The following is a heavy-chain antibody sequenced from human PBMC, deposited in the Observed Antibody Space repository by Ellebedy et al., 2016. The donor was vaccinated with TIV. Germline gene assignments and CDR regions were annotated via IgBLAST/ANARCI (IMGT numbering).Heavy chain of an antibody. V-gene: IGHV3-74*01. CDR2: INSDGSRI. D-gene: IGHD3-16*01. CDR3: TKDVSPGGADV. J-gene: IGHJ6*02. Sequence: GESLKISXAASGFTFSSYWMHWVRQAPGKGLVWVSRINSDGSRIDYADSVKGRFTISRDDAKNSLYLQMNSLRVEDTALYYCTKDVSPGGADVWGQGTTVTVSS. CDR1: GFTFSSYW.